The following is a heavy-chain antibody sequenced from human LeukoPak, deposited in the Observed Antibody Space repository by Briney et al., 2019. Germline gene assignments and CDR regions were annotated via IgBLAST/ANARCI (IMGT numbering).Heavy chain of an antibody. CDR2: IIPIFGIA. V-gene: IGHV1-69*04. Sequence: SVKVSCKASGGTFSSYAISWVRQAPGQGLEWMGRIIPIFGIANYAQKFQGRVTITADKSTSTAYMELSSLRSEDTAVYYCARGIAVTEGMDVWGQGTTVTVSS. D-gene: IGHD6-19*01. J-gene: IGHJ6*02. CDR1: GGTFSSYA. CDR3: ARGIAVTEGMDV.